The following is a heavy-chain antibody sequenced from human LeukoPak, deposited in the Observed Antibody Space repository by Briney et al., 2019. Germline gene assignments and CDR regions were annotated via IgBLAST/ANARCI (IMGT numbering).Heavy chain of an antibody. D-gene: IGHD6-19*01. V-gene: IGHV3-53*01. J-gene: IGHJ4*02. CDR1: GFTVSSNY. CDR3: ASNTGYSSGELRY. Sequence: PGGSLRLSCAASGFTVSSNYMSWVRQAPGKGLEWVSVIYSGGSTYYADSVKGRFTISRDNSKNTLYLQMNSLRAEDPAVYYCASNTGYSSGELRYWGQGTLVTVSS. CDR2: IYSGGST.